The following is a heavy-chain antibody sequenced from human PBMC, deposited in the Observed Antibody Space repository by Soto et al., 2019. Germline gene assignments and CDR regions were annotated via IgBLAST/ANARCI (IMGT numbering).Heavy chain of an antibody. V-gene: IGHV3-15*01. J-gene: IGHJ6*02. Sequence: GGSLRLSCAASGFTFSNAWMSWVHQAPGKGLEWVGRIKSKTDGGTTDYAAPVKGRFTISRENSKNTLYLQMNSLRPEDTAVNYCARDTFSSSSLVDGLDVWGQGTTVTV. CDR3: ARDTFSSSSLVDGLDV. D-gene: IGHD6-6*01. CDR1: GFTFSNAW. CDR2: IKSKTDGGTT.